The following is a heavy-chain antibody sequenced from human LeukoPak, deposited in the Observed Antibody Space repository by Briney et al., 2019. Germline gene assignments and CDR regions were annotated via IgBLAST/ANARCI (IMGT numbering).Heavy chain of an antibody. Sequence: ASVKVSCKASGYAFTYYYIHWVRQAPGQGLEWMGIINPSGGSTSYAQKFQGRVTITADESTSTAYMELSSLRSEDTAVYHCARARIGYCSSTSCYNDMMGGGFDYWGQGTLVTVSS. D-gene: IGHD2-2*02. CDR1: GYAFTYYY. V-gene: IGHV1-46*01. J-gene: IGHJ4*02. CDR2: INPSGGST. CDR3: ARARIGYCSSTSCYNDMMGGGFDY.